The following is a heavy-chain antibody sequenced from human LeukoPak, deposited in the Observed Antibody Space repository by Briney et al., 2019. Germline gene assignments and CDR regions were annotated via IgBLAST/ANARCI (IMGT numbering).Heavy chain of an antibody. CDR2: IDWDDDK. CDR3: ARIAVAGKEGDY. Sequence: SGPTLVNPTQTLTLTCTFSGFSLSTSGMCVIWIRQPPGKALEWLARIDWDDDKYYSTSLKTRLTISKHTSKIQVVLTMTNMDPVDTATYYCARIAVAGKEGDYWGQGTLVTVSS. CDR1: GFSLSTSGMC. D-gene: IGHD6-19*01. V-gene: IGHV2-70*11. J-gene: IGHJ4*02.